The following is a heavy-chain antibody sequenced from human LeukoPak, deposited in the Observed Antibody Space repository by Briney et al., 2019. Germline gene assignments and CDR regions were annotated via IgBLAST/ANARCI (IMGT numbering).Heavy chain of an antibody. Sequence: GGSLRLSCAASGFTFSSYWMSWVRQAPGKGLEWVANIKQDGSGKYYVDSVKGRFTISRDNAKNSLYLQMNSLRAEDTAVYYCARVLRGYDILTGYSAIDYWGQGTLVTVSS. CDR1: GFTFSSYW. J-gene: IGHJ4*02. V-gene: IGHV3-7*03. CDR2: IKQDGSGK. CDR3: ARVLRGYDILTGYSAIDY. D-gene: IGHD3-9*01.